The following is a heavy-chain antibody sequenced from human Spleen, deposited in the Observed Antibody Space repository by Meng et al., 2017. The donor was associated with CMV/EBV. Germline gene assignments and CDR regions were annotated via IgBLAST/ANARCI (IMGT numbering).Heavy chain of an antibody. CDR2: ISSSGSTI. J-gene: IGHJ4*02. CDR1: GFTFSDYY. Sequence: GESLKISCAASGFTFSDYYMTWIRQVPGKGLAWVSYISSSGSTIYYADSVKGRFTTSRDNAKNSLYLQMNSLRGEDTAVYYCARDLILDYWGQGTLVTVSS. CDR3: ARDLILDY. V-gene: IGHV3-11*04.